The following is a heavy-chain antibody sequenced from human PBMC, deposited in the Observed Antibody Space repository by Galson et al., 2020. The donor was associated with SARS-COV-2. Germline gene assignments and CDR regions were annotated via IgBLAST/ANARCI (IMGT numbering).Heavy chain of an antibody. V-gene: IGHV6-1*01. D-gene: IGHD6-13*01. CDR2: TYYRSKWYN. Sequence: SETLSLTCAISADSVSSNTWNWVRQSPSRGLEWLGRTYYRSKWYNDYAVFVKSRITINADTSQNQFSLQLSSVTPEDTAIYYCVRGGWSSSSCYGRTSNWFAPWGQGTLVTVAS. CDR3: VRGGWSSSSCYGRTSNWFAP. CDR1: ADSVSSNT. J-gene: IGHJ5*02.